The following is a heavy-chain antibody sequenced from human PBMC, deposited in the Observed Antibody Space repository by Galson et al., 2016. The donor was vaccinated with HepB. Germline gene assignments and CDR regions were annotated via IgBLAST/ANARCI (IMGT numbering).Heavy chain of an antibody. V-gene: IGHV4-31*03. CDR1: GGSISTSGYY. CDR2: IYYSGST. CDR3: ARWAGYSDY. J-gene: IGHJ4*02. D-gene: IGHD6-19*01. Sequence: TMSLTCTVSGGSISTSGYYWTWIRQHPGKGLEWIGYIYYSGSTYYNPSIKSRVIISVDTSKNQFSLKLTSVTAADTAVYYCARWAGYSDYWGQGTLVTVSS.